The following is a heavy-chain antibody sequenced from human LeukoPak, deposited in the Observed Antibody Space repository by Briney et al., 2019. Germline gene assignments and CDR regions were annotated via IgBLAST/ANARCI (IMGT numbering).Heavy chain of an antibody. CDR2: IYYSGST. J-gene: IGHJ3*02. CDR1: GGSISSYY. CDR3: ARLEVGGAFDI. Sequence: KPSETLSLTCTVSGGSISSYYWSWIRQPPGKGLEWIGYIYYSGSTNYNPSLKSRVTISVDTSKNQFSLKLSSVTAADTAVYYCARLEVGGAFDIWGQGTMVTVSS. D-gene: IGHD3-10*01. V-gene: IGHV4-59*08.